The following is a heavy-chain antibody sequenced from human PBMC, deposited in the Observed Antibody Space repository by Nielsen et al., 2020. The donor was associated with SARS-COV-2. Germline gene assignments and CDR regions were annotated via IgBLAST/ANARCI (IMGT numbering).Heavy chain of an antibody. CDR3: AKGLRGPDAFDI. D-gene: IGHD5/OR15-5a*01. V-gene: IGHV3-48*01. Sequence: GESLKISCAASGFTFSSYSMNWVRQAPGKGLEWVSYISSSSTIYYADSVKGRFTISRDNAKNTLYLQMNSLRAEDTAVYYCAKGLRGPDAFDIWGQGTMVTVSS. CDR2: ISSSSTI. CDR1: GFTFSSYS. J-gene: IGHJ3*02.